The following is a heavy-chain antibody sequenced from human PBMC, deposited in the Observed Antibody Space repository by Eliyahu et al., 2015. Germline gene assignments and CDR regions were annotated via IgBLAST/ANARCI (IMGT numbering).Heavy chain of an antibody. Sequence: QVQVQQWGAGLLKPLETLSLSCAVHGASLTDNSWTWVRQPPGKGLEWLAEVHHSGDTNYNSSLKTRLTISRDVSGKLLSLKLTSVTAADSAVYYCARGSGTMDVWGQGTTVTISS. CDR3: ARGSGTMDV. J-gene: IGHJ6*02. CDR1: GASLTDNS. D-gene: IGHD1-1*01. V-gene: IGHV4-34*01. CDR2: VHHSGDT.